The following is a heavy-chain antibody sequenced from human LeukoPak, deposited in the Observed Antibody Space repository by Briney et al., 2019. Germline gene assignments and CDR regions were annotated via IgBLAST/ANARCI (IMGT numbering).Heavy chain of an antibody. J-gene: IGHJ4*02. CDR1: GFSFNDYY. V-gene: IGHV3-11*01. CDR3: AGTRTPMYYFDY. Sequence: GGSLRFSCAATGFSFNDYYMSWIRQAPGKGLEWISYISSSGDTIYYGDSVKGRFTISRDNAKNSLYLQMNSLRAEDTAVYYCAGTRTPMYYFDYWGQGTLVTVSS. CDR2: ISSSGDTI.